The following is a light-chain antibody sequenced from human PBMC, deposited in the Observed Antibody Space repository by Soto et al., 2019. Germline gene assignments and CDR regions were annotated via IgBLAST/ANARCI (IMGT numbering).Light chain of an antibody. CDR2: WAS. Sequence: DIVMTQSPDSLAVSLGERATINCKSSQRVLNTSNNKNYLAWYQQKPGQPPKLLIYWASTRESGVPDRFSGSGSGTDFTLTICSLQAEDVAVYYCQQYYTTPYTFGQGTKLEIK. J-gene: IGKJ2*01. CDR1: QRVLNTSNNKNY. V-gene: IGKV4-1*01. CDR3: QQYYTTPYT.